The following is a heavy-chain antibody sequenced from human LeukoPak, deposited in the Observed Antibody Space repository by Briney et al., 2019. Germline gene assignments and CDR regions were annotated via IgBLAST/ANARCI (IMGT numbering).Heavy chain of an antibody. Sequence: AESLKISCTGSGYSFTSYWIGWVRQMPRKGLEWMGIIYPGDSDTRYSPSFQGQVTISADKTISTAYLQWSSLKASDTAMYYCARHYSNYLYGMDVWGQGTTVTVSS. CDR2: IYPGDSDT. D-gene: IGHD4-11*01. J-gene: IGHJ6*02. V-gene: IGHV5-51*01. CDR1: GYSFTSYW. CDR3: ARHYSNYLYGMDV.